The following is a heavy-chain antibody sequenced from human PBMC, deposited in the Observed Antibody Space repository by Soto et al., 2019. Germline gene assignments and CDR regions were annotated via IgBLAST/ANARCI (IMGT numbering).Heavy chain of an antibody. V-gene: IGHV1-46*01. D-gene: IGHD5-18*01. CDR3: AREVERGSSYGYLEY. J-gene: IGHJ4*02. Sequence: QVQLVQSGAEVKKPGASVKVSCKASGYTFTYYYIHWVRQAPGQGIEWMGIINPSSGGTSYAQKLQGRVTMTRDTSTSTVYMELSSLRSEDTAVYYCAREVERGSSYGYLEYWGQGTLVTVSS. CDR2: INPSSGGT. CDR1: GYTFTYYY.